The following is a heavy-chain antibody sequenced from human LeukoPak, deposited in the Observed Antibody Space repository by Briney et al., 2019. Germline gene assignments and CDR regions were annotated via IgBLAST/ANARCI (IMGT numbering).Heavy chain of an antibody. J-gene: IGHJ4*02. CDR1: GGSINSSSYY. CDR3: ARHRSKWLQSSFDY. Sequence: SETLSLTCTVSGGSINSSSYYWGWIRQPPGKGLEWIGSIFYSGNTYDNPSRKSRVTISVDTSKNQFSLKLNSLTAADTAVYYCARHRSKWLQSSFDYWGQGTLVTVSS. V-gene: IGHV4-39*01. D-gene: IGHD5-24*01. CDR2: IFYSGNT.